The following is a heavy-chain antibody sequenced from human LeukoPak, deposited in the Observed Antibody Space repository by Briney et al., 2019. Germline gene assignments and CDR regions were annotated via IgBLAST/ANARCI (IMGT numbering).Heavy chain of an antibody. D-gene: IGHD3-10*01. J-gene: IGHJ4*02. Sequence: GGSLRLSCSGSGFTFGDYGMHWVRQAPGKGLEWVASISWNSGHLGYGDSVEGRFTVSRDNAKNSLSLEMNSLRVEDTAFYFCAKDIVKGSASGTFDHWGQGTLVTVSS. CDR2: ISWNSGHL. CDR3: AKDIVKGSASGTFDH. V-gene: IGHV3-9*01. CDR1: GFTFGDYG.